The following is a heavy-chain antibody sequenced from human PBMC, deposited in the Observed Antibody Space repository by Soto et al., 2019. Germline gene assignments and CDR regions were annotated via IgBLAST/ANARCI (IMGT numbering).Heavy chain of an antibody. V-gene: IGHV3-30*18. D-gene: IGHD3-16*01. CDR3: AKAGGERQDAFDI. CDR1: GFTFSSYG. Sequence: GGSLRLSCAASGFTFSSYGMHWVRQAPGKGLEWVAVISYDGSNKYYADSVKGRFTISRDNSKNTLYLQMNSLRAEDTAVYYCAKAGGERQDAFDIWGQGTMVTVSS. CDR2: ISYDGSNK. J-gene: IGHJ3*02.